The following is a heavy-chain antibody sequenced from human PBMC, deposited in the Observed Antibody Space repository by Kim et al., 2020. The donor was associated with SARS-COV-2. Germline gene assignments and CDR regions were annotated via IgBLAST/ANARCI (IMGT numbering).Heavy chain of an antibody. CDR2: IKSKTDGGTT. Sequence: GGSLRLSCAASGFTFSNAWMSWVRQAPGKGLEWVGRIKSKTDGGTTDYAAPVKGRFIISRDDSKNTLYLQMNSLKTEDTAVYYCTTVGYYDSSGYYYERSYWGQGTLVTVSS. J-gene: IGHJ4*02. D-gene: IGHD3-22*01. V-gene: IGHV3-15*01. CDR1: GFTFSNAW. CDR3: TTVGYYDSSGYYYERSY.